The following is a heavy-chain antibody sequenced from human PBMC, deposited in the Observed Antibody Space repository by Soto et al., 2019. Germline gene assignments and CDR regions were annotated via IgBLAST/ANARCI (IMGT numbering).Heavy chain of an antibody. J-gene: IGHJ6*02. CDR1: GGTFSSYA. D-gene: IGHD6-13*01. V-gene: IGHV1-69*13. CDR3: ARSMSGSSSWYYYYYGMDV. CDR2: IIPIFGTA. Sequence: ASVKVSCKASGGTFSSYAISWVRQAPGQGLEWMGGIIPIFGTANYAQKFQGRVTITADESTSTACMELSSLRSEDTAVYYCARSMSGSSSWYYYYYGMDVWGQGTTVTVSS.